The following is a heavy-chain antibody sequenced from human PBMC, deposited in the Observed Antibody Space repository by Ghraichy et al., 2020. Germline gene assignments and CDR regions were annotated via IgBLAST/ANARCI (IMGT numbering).Heavy chain of an antibody. V-gene: IGHV3-7*03. CDR2: IKQDGSEK. J-gene: IGHJ2*01. CDR3: ARMADFWSEKDWYFDL. Sequence: RGSLRLSCAASGFTFSSYWMSWVRQAPGKGLEWVANIKQDGSEKYYVDSVKGRFTISRDNAKNSLYLQMNSLRAEDTAVYYCARMADFWSEKDWYFDLWGRGTLVTVSS. D-gene: IGHD3-3*01. CDR1: GFTFSSYW.